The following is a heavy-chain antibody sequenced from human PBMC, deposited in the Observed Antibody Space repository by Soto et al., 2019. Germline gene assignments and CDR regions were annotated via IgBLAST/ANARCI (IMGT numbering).Heavy chain of an antibody. CDR3: ARVAPPIYGWRGSCYAHSGMDA. V-gene: IGHV1-2*04. CDR2: INPNSGGT. CDR1: GYTFTGYY. J-gene: IGHJ6*04. Sequence: QVQLVQSGAEVKKPGASVKVSCKASGYTFTGYYMHWMRQAPGQGLEWMGWINPNSGGTNYAQKYQDWVIMTTETCLSDAYIQLRRLGSDGAAVYYCARVAPPIYGWRGSCYAHSGMDAWGKGTTVTVSS. D-gene: IGHD2-15*01.